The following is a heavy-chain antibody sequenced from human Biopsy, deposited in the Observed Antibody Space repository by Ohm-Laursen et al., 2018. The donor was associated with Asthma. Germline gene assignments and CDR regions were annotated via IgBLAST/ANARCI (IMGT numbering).Heavy chain of an antibody. J-gene: IGHJ6*02. D-gene: IGHD3-3*01. CDR1: GFTFISYG. V-gene: IGHV3-30*18. Sequence: SLRLSCAASGFTFISYGMYWVRQAPGKGLEWVAVISYDGSNKYYADSVKGRFTISRDNSKNTLYLQMNSLRAEDTAVYYCAKDTEGRYDFWSGLSYNYYGMDVWGQGTTVTVSS. CDR2: ISYDGSNK. CDR3: AKDTEGRYDFWSGLSYNYYGMDV.